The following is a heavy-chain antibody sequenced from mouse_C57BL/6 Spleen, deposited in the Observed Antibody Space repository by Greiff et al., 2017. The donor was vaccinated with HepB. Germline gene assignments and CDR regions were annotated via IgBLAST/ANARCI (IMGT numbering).Heavy chain of an antibody. V-gene: IGHV1-81*01. CDR1: GYTFTSYG. D-gene: IGHD2-3*01. CDR3: ARGDDGYYWYFDV. Sequence: VQLVESGAELARPGASVKLSCKASGYTFTSYGISWVKQRTGQGLEWIGEIYPRSGNTYYNEKFKGKATLTADKSSSTAYMELRSLTSEDSAVYFCARGDDGYYWYFDVWGTGTTVTVSS. J-gene: IGHJ1*03. CDR2: IYPRSGNT.